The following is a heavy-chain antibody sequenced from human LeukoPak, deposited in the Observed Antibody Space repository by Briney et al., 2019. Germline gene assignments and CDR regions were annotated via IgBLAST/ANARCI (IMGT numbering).Heavy chain of an antibody. CDR2: ISSSGSTI. D-gene: IGHD5-18*01. Sequence: GGSLRLSCAASGFTFSDYYMSWIRQAPGKGLEWVSYISSSGSTIYYADSVKGRFTISRDNAKNSLYLQMNSLRAEDMALYYYAKAGYSYGPYSYYFDYWGQGTLVTVSS. V-gene: IGHV3-11*01. CDR3: AKAGYSYGPYSYYFDY. J-gene: IGHJ4*02. CDR1: GFTFSDYY.